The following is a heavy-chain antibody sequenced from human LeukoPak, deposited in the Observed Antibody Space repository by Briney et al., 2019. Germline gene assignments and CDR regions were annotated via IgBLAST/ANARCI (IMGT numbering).Heavy chain of an antibody. Sequence: GGSLRLSCVASGFTFPNYAMSWVRQAPGKGLEWVSGINAGGRYSYYADSVKGRFTISRDNSKNTLYLQMNSLRVEDTAVYYCGEELDYGDYLDYWGQGTLVTVSS. CDR3: GEELDYGDYLDY. CDR1: GFTFPNYA. V-gene: IGHV3-23*01. D-gene: IGHD4-17*01. CDR2: INAGGRYS. J-gene: IGHJ4*02.